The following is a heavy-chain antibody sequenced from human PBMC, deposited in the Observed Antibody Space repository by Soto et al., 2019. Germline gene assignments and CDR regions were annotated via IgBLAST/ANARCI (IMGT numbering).Heavy chain of an antibody. Sequence: GGSLRLSCAASGFTFSSYCMSWVRQAPGKGLEWVANINQDGREKYYVDSVKGRFTISRDNAKNSLYLQMNSLRAEDTAVYYCARESPTPITIFGVVITLDYYYYMYVWGQGATVTVSS. CDR3: ARESPTPITIFGVVITLDYYYYMYV. CDR2: INQDGREK. J-gene: IGHJ6*03. CDR1: GFTFSSYC. D-gene: IGHD3-3*01. V-gene: IGHV3-7*01.